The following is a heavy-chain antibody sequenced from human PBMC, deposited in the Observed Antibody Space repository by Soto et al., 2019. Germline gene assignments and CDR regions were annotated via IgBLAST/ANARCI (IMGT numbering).Heavy chain of an antibody. Sequence: QVQLQESGPGLVKPSQTLSLTCTVAGGSISSGGYYWSWIRQHPGKGLAWIGYIYYSGSTYYNPSLKSRVTISVDTSKNQVSLKLSSVTAADTAVYYCARDKTDYGGNSRWFDPWGQGTLVTVSS. J-gene: IGHJ5*02. CDR3: ARDKTDYGGNSRWFDP. CDR2: IYYSGST. CDR1: GGSISSGGYY. D-gene: IGHD4-17*01. V-gene: IGHV4-31*03.